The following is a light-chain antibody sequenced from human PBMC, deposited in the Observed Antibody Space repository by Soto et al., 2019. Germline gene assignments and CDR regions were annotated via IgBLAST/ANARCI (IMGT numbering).Light chain of an antibody. CDR3: QQLNSYPWT. CDR1: RTINTY. V-gene: IGKV1-39*01. CDR2: GAS. J-gene: IGKJ1*01. Sequence: DVRMTQSPSSLSASVGDTITITCRASRTINTYLNWFQQKPGEPPRLLIYGASTLHDGVPSRFSGSGSGADFTLTISGLQPEDFATYYCQQLNSYPWTFGQGTKV.